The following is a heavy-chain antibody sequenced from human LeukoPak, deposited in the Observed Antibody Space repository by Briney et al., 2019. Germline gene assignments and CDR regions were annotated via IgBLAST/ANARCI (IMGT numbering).Heavy chain of an antibody. Sequence: GGSLRLSCAASGFTFSSYEMNWVRQAPGKGLEWVSYISSSGSTIYYADSVKGRFTISRDNAKNSLYLQMNSLRAEDTAVYYCAREGYSSGYYAAFDIWGQGTMVTVSS. CDR2: ISSSGSTI. D-gene: IGHD3-22*01. CDR3: AREGYSSGYYAAFDI. V-gene: IGHV3-48*03. CDR1: GFTFSSYE. J-gene: IGHJ3*02.